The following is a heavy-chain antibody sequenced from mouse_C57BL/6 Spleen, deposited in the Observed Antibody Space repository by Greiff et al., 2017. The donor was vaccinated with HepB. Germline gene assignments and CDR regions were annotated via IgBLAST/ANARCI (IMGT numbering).Heavy chain of an antibody. CDR2: IYPGDGDT. CDR1: GYAFSSSW. CDR3: ARSGGNPAMDY. V-gene: IGHV1-82*01. J-gene: IGHJ4*01. Sequence: VQLQQSGPELVKPGASVKISCKASGYAFSSSWMNWVKQRPGKGLEWIGRIYPGDGDTNYNGKFKGKATLTADKSSSTAYMQLSSLTSEDSAVDFCARSGGNPAMDYWGQGTSVTVSS. D-gene: IGHD2-1*01.